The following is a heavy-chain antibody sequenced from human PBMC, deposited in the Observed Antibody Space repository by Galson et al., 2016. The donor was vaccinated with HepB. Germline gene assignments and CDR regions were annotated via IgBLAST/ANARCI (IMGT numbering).Heavy chain of an antibody. CDR2: MSYDGTDK. Sequence: SLRLSCAASGFSFSDYGMHWVRRAPGKGLEWVAVMSYDGTDKYYAASVRGRFTISRDNSDNMLYLQMNSLRSDDTAVYFCAKDYTYAESQLDSWGQGTLVTVSS. CDR1: GFSFSDYG. J-gene: IGHJ4*02. V-gene: IGHV3-30*18. CDR3: AKDYTYAESQLDS. D-gene: IGHD4-17*01.